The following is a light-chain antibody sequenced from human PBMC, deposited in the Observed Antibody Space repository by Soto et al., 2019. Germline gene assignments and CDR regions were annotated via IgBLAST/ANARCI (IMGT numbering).Light chain of an antibody. CDR2: TLS. Sequence: IVMTQTPLSLPVTPGEPASISCRSSQSLLNSDDGNIYLDWYLQKPGQSPQLLIFTLSYRDFGVPHRFSGSGSDTVFTLKISRVEAEDVGVYYCMQRKEFPATFGQGTRLEIK. V-gene: IGKV2-40*01. J-gene: IGKJ5*01. CDR3: MQRKEFPAT. CDR1: QSLLNSDDGNIY.